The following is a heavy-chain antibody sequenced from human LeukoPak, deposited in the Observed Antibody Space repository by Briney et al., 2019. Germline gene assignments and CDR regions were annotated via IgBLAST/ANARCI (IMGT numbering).Heavy chain of an antibody. CDR2: ISWNGGEE. Sequence: GKSLRLSCAASGFTFSDYGMHWLRQAPGKGREWVAVISWNGGEEHHGNSVRGRFTIARDNSKNMVYLQMSSLRVEDTAVYYCAKEQGYTGWLTTGHWGQGALVTVSS. CDR1: GFTFSDYG. V-gene: IGHV3-30*18. CDR3: AKEQGYTGWLTTGH. D-gene: IGHD5-18*01. J-gene: IGHJ4*02.